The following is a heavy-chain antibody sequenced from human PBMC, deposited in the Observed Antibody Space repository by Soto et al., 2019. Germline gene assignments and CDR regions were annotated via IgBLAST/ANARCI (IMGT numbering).Heavy chain of an antibody. J-gene: IGHJ4*02. CDR2: ITDSGGST. CDR1: GFTFNNYG. CDR3: AKAATVVTLYYFDY. D-gene: IGHD4-17*01. Sequence: GGSLRLSCAASGFTFNNYGMSWVRQAPGKGLEWVSAITDSGGSTYYADSVKGRFTISRDNSKNTVYLQMNSLRAEDTAVYYCAKAATVVTLYYFDYWGQGTLVTVSS. V-gene: IGHV3-23*01.